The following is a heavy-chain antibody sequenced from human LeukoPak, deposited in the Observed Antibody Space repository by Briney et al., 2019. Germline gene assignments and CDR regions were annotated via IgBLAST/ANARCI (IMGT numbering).Heavy chain of an antibody. Sequence: PGGSLRLSCAASGFTVSNNYMNWVRQAPGKGLEWVSVIYSGGGTYYADSVKGRFTISRDNARNSLYLQMNSLRAEDTAVYYCATSGYSNIDFWGQGTLVTVSS. D-gene: IGHD4-11*01. CDR3: ATSGYSNIDF. J-gene: IGHJ4*02. V-gene: IGHV3-66*01. CDR2: IYSGGGT. CDR1: GFTVSNNY.